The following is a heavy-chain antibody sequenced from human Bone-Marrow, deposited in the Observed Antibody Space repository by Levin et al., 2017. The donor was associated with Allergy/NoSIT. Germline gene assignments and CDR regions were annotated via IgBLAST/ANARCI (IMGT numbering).Heavy chain of an antibody. CDR1: GFTFSRYS. CDR3: ARATDNYYYYYGMDV. CDR2: ISTSSSYI. J-gene: IGHJ6*02. Sequence: PGGSLRLSCAASGFTFSRYSLNWVRQAPGKGLEWVSSISTSSSYIYYADSVKGRFTVSRDNAKKSLYLRMNSLRVEDTAVYYCARATDNYYYYYGMDVWGQGATVTVSS. D-gene: IGHD4-17*01. V-gene: IGHV3-21*01.